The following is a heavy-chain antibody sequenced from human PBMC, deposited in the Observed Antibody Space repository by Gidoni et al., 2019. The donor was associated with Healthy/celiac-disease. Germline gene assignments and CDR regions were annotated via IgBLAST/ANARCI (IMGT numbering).Heavy chain of an antibody. CDR1: GFTFDDYA. CDR3: AKEGHTAKLDY. CDR2: ISWNSGSI. Sequence: EVQLVESGGGLVQPGRSLRLSCAASGFTFDDYAMHWVRQAPGKGLEWVSVISWNSGSIGYADSVKGRFTISRDNAKNSLYLQMNSLRAEDTALYYCAKEGHTAKLDYWGQGTLVTVSS. J-gene: IGHJ4*02. V-gene: IGHV3-9*01. D-gene: IGHD5-18*01.